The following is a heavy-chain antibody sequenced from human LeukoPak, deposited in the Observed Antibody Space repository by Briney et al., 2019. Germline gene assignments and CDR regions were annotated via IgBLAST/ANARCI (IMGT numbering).Heavy chain of an antibody. CDR3: ARVRQLGTIDY. CDR1: GFTFGSYA. Sequence: PGGSLRLSCAASGFTFGSYAMGWVRRAPEKGLEWVSAISSSGASKYCADSVKGRFTISRDNSKNTLYLQMNSLRAEDTAVYYCARVRQLGTIDYWGQGTLVTVSS. D-gene: IGHD6-6*01. V-gene: IGHV3-23*01. J-gene: IGHJ4*02. CDR2: ISSSGASK.